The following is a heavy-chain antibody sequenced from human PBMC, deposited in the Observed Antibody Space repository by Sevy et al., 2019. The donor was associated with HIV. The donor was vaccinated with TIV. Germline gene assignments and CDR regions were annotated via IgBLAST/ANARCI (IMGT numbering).Heavy chain of an antibody. Sequence: ASVKVSCEAFGYTFTSYDINWVRQAPGQGLEGMGGMSPNTGATGFAQKFQGRVTLTRNKSITTAYMVLSSLTYEDTAVYYCARGGNGDFWCYEYYSYGMDVWGQGTTVTVSS. J-gene: IGHJ6*02. CDR1: GYTFTSYD. V-gene: IGHV1-8*01. CDR3: ARGGNGDFWCYEYYSYGMDV. D-gene: IGHD3-3*01. CDR2: MSPNTGAT.